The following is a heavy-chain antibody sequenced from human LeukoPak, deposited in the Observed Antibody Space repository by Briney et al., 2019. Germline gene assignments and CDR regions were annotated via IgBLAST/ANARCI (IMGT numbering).Heavy chain of an antibody. D-gene: IGHD6-19*01. J-gene: IGHJ3*02. Sequence: PGGSLRLSCAASGFTFSSYAMHWVRQAPGKGLEWVAVISYDGSNKYYADSVKGRFTISRDNSKNTLYLQMHSLRAEDTALYYCARGLKNSSGWLRAVFFAFDIWGQRTMVTVSS. CDR3: ARGLKNSSGWLRAVFFAFDI. CDR2: ISYDGSNK. CDR1: GFTFSSYA. V-gene: IGHV3-30-3*01.